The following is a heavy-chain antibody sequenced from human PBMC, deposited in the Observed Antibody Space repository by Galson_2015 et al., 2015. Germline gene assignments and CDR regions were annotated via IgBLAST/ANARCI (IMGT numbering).Heavy chain of an antibody. CDR2: ISGSGGST. D-gene: IGHD3-10*01. CDR3: AKAPKVLLWFGESDAFDI. Sequence: SLRLSCAASGFTFSSYAMSWVRQAPGKGLEWVSAISGSGGSTYYADSVKGRFTISRDNSKNTLYLQMNSLRAEDTAVYYCAKAPKVLLWFGESDAFDIWGQGTMVTVSS. J-gene: IGHJ3*02. V-gene: IGHV3-23*01. CDR1: GFTFSSYA.